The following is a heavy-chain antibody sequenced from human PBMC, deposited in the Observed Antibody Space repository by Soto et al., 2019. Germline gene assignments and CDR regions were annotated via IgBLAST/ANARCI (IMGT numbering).Heavy chain of an antibody. Sequence: QVHLVQSGGEMKRPGASVKVSCRSSGYTFTNYDITWVRQAPGQGLEWVGWISPYNGDRKNGQKDRSRPTITTGRSPSTAYRELRSVRSDNPAVYSCARVKPLMGELSRSSQPVDYYGLDVWGQGTTVTVYS. CDR3: ARVKPLMGELSRSSQPVDYYGLDV. V-gene: IGHV1-18*01. CDR2: ISPYNGDR. J-gene: IGHJ6*02. CDR1: GYTFTNYD. D-gene: IGHD3-16*01.